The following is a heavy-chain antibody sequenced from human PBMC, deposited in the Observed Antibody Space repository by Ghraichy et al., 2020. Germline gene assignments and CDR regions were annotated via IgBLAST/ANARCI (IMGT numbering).Heavy chain of an antibody. CDR2: INQDGSEK. V-gene: IGHV3-7*03. D-gene: IGHD3-22*01. Sequence: GGSLRLSCAASGFTFNNSWMSWVRQAPGKGLEWVTNINQDGSEKYYVDSVKGRFTISRDNAKNSLYLQMNSLRAEDTAVYYCASDGDSSGSTPWGQGTLVTVSS. CDR1: GFTFNNSW. J-gene: IGHJ5*02. CDR3: ASDGDSSGSTP.